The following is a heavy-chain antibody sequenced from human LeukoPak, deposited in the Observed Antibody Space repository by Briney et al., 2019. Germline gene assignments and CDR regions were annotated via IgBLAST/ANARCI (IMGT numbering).Heavy chain of an antibody. CDR1: GYTFTSYA. V-gene: IGHV1-3*01. CDR2: INAGNGNT. Sequence: ASVKVSCKASGYTFTSYAMHWVRQAPGQRLEWMGWINAGNGNTKYSQKFQGRVTIIRDTSASTAYMELSSLRSEDTAVYYCAREGYSSDWYYFDYWGQGTLVTVSS. J-gene: IGHJ4*02. CDR3: AREGYSSDWYYFDY. D-gene: IGHD6-19*01.